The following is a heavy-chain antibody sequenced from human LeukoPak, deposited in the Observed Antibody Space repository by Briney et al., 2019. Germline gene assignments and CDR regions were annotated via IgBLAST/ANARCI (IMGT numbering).Heavy chain of an antibody. Sequence: GGSLRLSCAASGFTFSSYAMSWVRQAPGKGLEWVSSISGSGSSTYYADSVKGRFTISRDNSKNTLFLQMNSLKADDTAVYYCAKAYYFDSGEDWFDSWGQGTLVTVSS. CDR2: ISGSGSST. D-gene: IGHD3-22*01. V-gene: IGHV3-23*01. J-gene: IGHJ5*01. CDR1: GFTFSSYA. CDR3: AKAYYFDSGEDWFDS.